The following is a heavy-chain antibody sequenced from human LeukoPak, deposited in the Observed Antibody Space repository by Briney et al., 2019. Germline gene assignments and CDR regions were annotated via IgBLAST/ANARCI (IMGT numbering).Heavy chain of an antibody. Sequence: GGSLRLSCAASGFTFGSHAMHCLRQAPGKGLEWVAFISYHGRFENYGDAVKGRFSISRDNSNNKLFLQMNGLRVEDSAVYFCVTEVGESNFDIRGQGTRVTVSS. CDR1: GFTFGSHA. V-gene: IGHV3-30*04. J-gene: IGHJ3*02. CDR3: VTEVGESNFDI. D-gene: IGHD1-26*01. CDR2: ISYHGRFE.